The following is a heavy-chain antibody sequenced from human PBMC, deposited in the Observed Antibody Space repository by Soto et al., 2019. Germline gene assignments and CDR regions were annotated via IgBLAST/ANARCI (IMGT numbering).Heavy chain of an antibody. Sequence: SETLSLTCSVSGASISSIYWSWIRQPPGKGLEWIGYIYYSGSTYYNPSLKSRVTISVDTSKNQFSLKLSSVTAADTAVYYCARGKNGDYTHIDYWGQGPLVTVSS. CDR2: IYYSGST. CDR1: GASISSIY. J-gene: IGHJ4*02. D-gene: IGHD4-17*01. CDR3: ARGKNGDYTHIDY. V-gene: IGHV4-59*12.